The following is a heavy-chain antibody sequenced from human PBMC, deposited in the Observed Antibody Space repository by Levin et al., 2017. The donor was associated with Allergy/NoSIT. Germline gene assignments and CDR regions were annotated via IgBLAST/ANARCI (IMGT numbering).Heavy chain of an antibody. J-gene: IGHJ3*02. CDR1: GGSISSSY. D-gene: IGHD6-19*01. CDR2: VFYSGST. V-gene: IGHV4-59*01. Sequence: PSETLSLTCTVSGGSISSSYWSWIRQPPGKGLEWIGYVFYSGSTNYIPSLKSRVTMSLDTSKRQFSLRLSSVTAADTAVYYCARDRWDSSGSSFFDIWGQGTMVIVSS. CDR3: ARDRWDSSGSSFFDI.